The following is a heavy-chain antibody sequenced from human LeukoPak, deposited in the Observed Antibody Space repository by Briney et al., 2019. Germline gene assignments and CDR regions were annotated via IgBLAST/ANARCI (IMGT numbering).Heavy chain of an antibody. CDR3: AKDSGITGSGNLDY. CDR2: ISSGGDIM. D-gene: IGHD1-20*01. J-gene: IGHJ4*02. Sequence: PGGSLRLSCAASGLRFSDYYVSWIRQAPGKGLQWVSYISSGGDIMHYADSVKGRFTSSRDNAKNSLYLQMNSLRAEDMALYYCAKDSGITGSGNLDYWGQGTPVTVSS. V-gene: IGHV3-11*01. CDR1: GLRFSDYY.